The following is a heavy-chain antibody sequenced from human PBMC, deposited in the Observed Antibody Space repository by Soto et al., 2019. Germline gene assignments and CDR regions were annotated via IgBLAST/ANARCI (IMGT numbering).Heavy chain of an antibody. J-gene: IGHJ6*03. D-gene: IGHD3-16*02. Sequence: GGSLRLSCAASGFTFDDYGMSWVRQAPGKGLEWVSGINWNGGSTCYADSVKGRFTISRDNAKNSLYLQMNSLRAEDTALYHCARGTYDYIWGSYPLRDYMDVWGKGTTVTVSS. V-gene: IGHV3-20*01. CDR1: GFTFDDYG. CDR2: INWNGGST. CDR3: ARGTYDYIWGSYPLRDYMDV.